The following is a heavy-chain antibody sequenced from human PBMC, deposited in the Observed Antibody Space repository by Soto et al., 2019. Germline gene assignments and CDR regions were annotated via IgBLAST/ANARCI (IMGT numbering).Heavy chain of an antibody. CDR2: INHSGST. V-gene: IGHV4-34*01. J-gene: IGHJ4*02. CDR3: ARHFRGSDYFDY. CDR1: GFSLSSNNY. Sequence: DTRSLTWSFSGFSLSSNNYWSLIRPPPGKGLEWIGEINHSGSTNYNPSLKSRVTISVDTSKNQFSLKLSSVTAADTAVYYCARHFRGSDYFDYWGQGTLVTVSS. D-gene: IGHD3-3*02.